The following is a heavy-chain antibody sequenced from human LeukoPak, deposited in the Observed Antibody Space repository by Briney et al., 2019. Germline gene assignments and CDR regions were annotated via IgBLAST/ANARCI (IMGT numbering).Heavy chain of an antibody. CDR3: ARGIDSSGYYPAFDY. D-gene: IGHD3-22*01. J-gene: IGHJ4*02. CDR2: IYPGDSDT. CDR1: GYSFTSYW. V-gene: IGHV5-51*01. Sequence: GESLKISCKGSGYSFTSYWIGWVRQMPGKGLEWMGIIYPGDSDTRYSPSFQGQVTISADKSISTAYLQWSSLKASDTAMYYCARGIDSSGYYPAFDYWGQGTLVTVSS.